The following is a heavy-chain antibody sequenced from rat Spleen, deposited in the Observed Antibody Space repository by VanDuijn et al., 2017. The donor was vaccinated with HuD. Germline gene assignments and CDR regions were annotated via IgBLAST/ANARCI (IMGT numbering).Heavy chain of an antibody. CDR2: ITNTGGST. CDR3: TRGGPFDF. Sequence: EVQLVESDGGLVQPGRSLKLSCAASGFTFSDYYMAWVHQAPTKGLEWVASITNTGGSTYYPDSVKGRFTISRDNAKSTLYLQMNSLRSEDTATYYCTRGGPFDFWGPGTMVTVSS. J-gene: IGHJ1*01. V-gene: IGHV5-20*01. CDR1: GFTFSDYY.